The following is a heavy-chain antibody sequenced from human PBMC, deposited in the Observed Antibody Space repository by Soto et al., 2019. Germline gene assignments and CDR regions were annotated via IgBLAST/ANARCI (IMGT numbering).Heavy chain of an antibody. Sequence: GGSLRLSCAASGFTFSSYAMSWVRQAPGKGLEWVSAISGSGGSTYYADSVKGRFTISRDNSKNTLYLQMNSLRAEDTAVYYCARSFEYSGYDPYYYYYMDVWGKGTTVTVSS. J-gene: IGHJ6*03. CDR3: ARSFEYSGYDPYYYYYMDV. CDR1: GFTFSSYA. CDR2: ISGSGGST. D-gene: IGHD5-12*01. V-gene: IGHV3-23*01.